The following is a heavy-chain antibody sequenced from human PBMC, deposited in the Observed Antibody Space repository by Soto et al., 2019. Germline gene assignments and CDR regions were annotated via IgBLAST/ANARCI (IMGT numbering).Heavy chain of an antibody. CDR2: ISYDGSNK. D-gene: IGHD5-12*01. Sequence: QVQLVESGGGVVQPGRSLRLSCAASGFTFSSYAMHWVRQAPGKGLEWVAVISYDGSNKYYADSVKGRFTISRDNSKNTLYLQMNSLRAEDTAVYYCARDSDSGYDSGGPLGYWGQGTLVTVSS. V-gene: IGHV3-30-3*01. CDR3: ARDSDSGYDSGGPLGY. J-gene: IGHJ4*02. CDR1: GFTFSSYA.